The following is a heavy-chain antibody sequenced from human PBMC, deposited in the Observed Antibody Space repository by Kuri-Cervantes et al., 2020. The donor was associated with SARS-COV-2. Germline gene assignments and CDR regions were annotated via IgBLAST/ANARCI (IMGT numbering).Heavy chain of an antibody. CDR1: GFTFSSYA. D-gene: IGHD3-3*01. CDR2: ISGSGGST. J-gene: IGHJ6*02. V-gene: IGHV3-23*01. Sequence: GESLKISCAASGFTFSSYAMSWVRQASGKGLEWVSAISGSGGSTYYADSVKGRFTISRDNSKNTLYLQMNSLRAEDTAVYYCAKDGHLTIFGVRLQGYYYYGMDVWGQGTTVTVSS. CDR3: AKDGHLTIFGVRLQGYYYYGMDV.